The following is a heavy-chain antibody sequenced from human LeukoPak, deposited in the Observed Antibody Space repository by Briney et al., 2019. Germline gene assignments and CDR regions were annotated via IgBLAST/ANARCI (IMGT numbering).Heavy chain of an antibody. Sequence: ASVKVSCKASGYTFTSYGISWVRQAPGQGLEWMGWISAYNGNTNYAQKLQGRVTMTTDTSTSTAYMEVRNLRSDDTAVYYCARSRINTYYYDSSGPGAFDIWGQGTMVTVSS. D-gene: IGHD3-22*01. CDR2: ISAYNGNT. J-gene: IGHJ3*02. V-gene: IGHV1-18*01. CDR1: GYTFTSYG. CDR3: ARSRINTYYYDSSGPGAFDI.